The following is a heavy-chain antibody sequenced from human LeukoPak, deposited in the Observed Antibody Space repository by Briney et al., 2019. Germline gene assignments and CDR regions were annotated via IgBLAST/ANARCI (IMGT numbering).Heavy chain of an antibody. CDR1: GFTFDDYA. J-gene: IGHJ4*02. V-gene: IGHV3-43*02. D-gene: IGHD4-17*01. CDR3: AKGSAYGDYFDY. Sequence: GGSLRLSCAASGFTFDDYAMHWVRHAPGKGLEWVSLISGDGGSTYYADSVKGRFTISRDNSKNSLYLQMNSLRAEDMALYYCAKGSAYGDYFDYWGQGTLVTVSS. CDR2: ISGDGGST.